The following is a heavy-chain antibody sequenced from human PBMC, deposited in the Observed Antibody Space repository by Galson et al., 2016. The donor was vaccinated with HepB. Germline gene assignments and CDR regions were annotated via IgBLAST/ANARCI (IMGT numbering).Heavy chain of an antibody. V-gene: IGHV3-23*01. Sequence: SLRLSCAASGFTFSSYAMSWVRQAPGKGLEWVSAISGSGGSTYYADSVKGRFTISRDNPKNTLYLQMNSLTAEDTAVYYCARFGGSLGMDVWGQGTTVTVSS. J-gene: IGHJ6*02. CDR1: GFTFSSYA. CDR3: ARFGGSLGMDV. CDR2: ISGSGGST. D-gene: IGHD2-15*01.